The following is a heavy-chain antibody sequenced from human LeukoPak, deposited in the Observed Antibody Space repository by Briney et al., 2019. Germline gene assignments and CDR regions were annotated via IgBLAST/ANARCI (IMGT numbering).Heavy chain of an antibody. CDR2: ISYDGSNK. CDR3: AELGITMIGGV. CDR1: AFTFRNYA. D-gene: IGHD3-10*02. J-gene: IGHJ6*04. Sequence: GRSLRLSCAASAFTFRNYAIHWVRQAPGKGLEWVAVISYDGSNKFYADSVKGRFTISRDSSNYTLYLQMNSLRAEDTAVYYCAELGITMIGGVWGKGTTVTISS. V-gene: IGHV3-30*04.